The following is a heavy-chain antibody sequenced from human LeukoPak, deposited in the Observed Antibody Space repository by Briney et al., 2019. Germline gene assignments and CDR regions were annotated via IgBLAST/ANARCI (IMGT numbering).Heavy chain of an antibody. J-gene: IGHJ4*02. CDR2: ISAYNGNT. D-gene: IGHD3-10*01. V-gene: IGHV1-18*01. CDR3: AREVSLWFGESYFDY. CDR1: GYTFTSYG. Sequence: ASVKVSCKASGYTFTSYGISWVRQAPGQGLEWMGWISAYNGNTNYAQKLQGRVTMTTDTSTSTAYMELRSLRSDDTAVYYCAREVSLWFGESYFDYWGQGTLVTVSS.